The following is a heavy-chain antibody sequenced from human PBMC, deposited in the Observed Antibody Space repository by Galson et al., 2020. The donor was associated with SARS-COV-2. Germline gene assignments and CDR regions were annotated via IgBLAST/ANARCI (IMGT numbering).Heavy chain of an antibody. CDR3: ARDLFWSGSKGLYYYYGMDV. CDR2: IYYSGST. D-gene: IGHD3-3*01. J-gene: IGHJ6*02. V-gene: IGHV4-30-4*01. Sequence: ETLETLSLTCTVSGGSISSGDYYWSWIRQPPGKGLEWIGYIYYSGSTYYNPSLKSRVTISVDTSKNQFSLKLSSVTAADTAVYYCARDLFWSGSKGLYYYYGMDVWGQGTTVTVSS. CDR1: GGSISSGDYY.